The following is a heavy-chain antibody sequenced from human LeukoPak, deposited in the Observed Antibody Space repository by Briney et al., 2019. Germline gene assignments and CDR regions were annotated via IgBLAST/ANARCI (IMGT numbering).Heavy chain of an antibody. V-gene: IGHV1-2*02. CDR1: GYIFTDYY. D-gene: IGHD6-13*01. J-gene: IGHJ1*01. CDR3: ARIGISARGTNFHH. CDR2: IHPNSGGT. Sequence: ASVKVSCKTSGYIFTDYYIHWVRQAPGQGLEWVGWIHPNSGGTKYAQSFQGRVTMTRDTSISTAYMELSRLRSDDTALYYCARIGISARGTNFHHWGQGTLVAVSS.